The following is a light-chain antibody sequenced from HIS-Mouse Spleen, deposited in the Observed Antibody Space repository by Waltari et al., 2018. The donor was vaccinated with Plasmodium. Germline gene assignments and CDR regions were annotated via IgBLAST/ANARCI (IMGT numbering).Light chain of an antibody. CDR2: GAS. CDR3: QQYNNWPPWT. J-gene: IGKJ1*01. V-gene: IGKV3-15*01. CDR1: QSVSSN. Sequence: EIVMTQSPATLSVSPGERATLYCRASQSVSSNLAWYQQQPGQAPRLLIYGASTRATGIPARFSGSGSGTEFTLTISSMQSEDFAVYYCQQYNNWPPWTFGQGTKVEIK.